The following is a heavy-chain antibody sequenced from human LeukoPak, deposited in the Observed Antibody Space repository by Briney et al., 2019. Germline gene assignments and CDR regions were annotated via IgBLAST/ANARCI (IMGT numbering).Heavy chain of an antibody. CDR2: IYYSGST. CDR3: ARAWLQLGAFDI. CDR1: GGFISSSSYY. V-gene: IGHV4-39*01. Sequence: SETLSLTCTVSGGFISSSSYYWDWIRQPPGKGLEWIGSIYYSGSTNYNPSLKSRVAISVDTSKNQFSLKLSSVTAADTAVYYCARAWLQLGAFDIWGQGTMVTVSS. J-gene: IGHJ3*02. D-gene: IGHD5-24*01.